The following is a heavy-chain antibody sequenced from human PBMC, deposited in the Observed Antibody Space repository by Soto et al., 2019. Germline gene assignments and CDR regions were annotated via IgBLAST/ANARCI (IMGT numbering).Heavy chain of an antibody. J-gene: IGHJ5*02. CDR3: ARLRYFDWLSPFDP. D-gene: IGHD3-9*01. Sequence: VGSLRLSCAASGFTFSDYYMSWIRQAPGKGLEWVSYISSSGSTIYYADSVKGRFTISRDNAKNSLYLQMNSLRAEDTAVYYCARLRYFDWLSPFDPWGQGTLVTVSS. CDR2: ISSSGSTI. CDR1: GFTFSDYY. V-gene: IGHV3-11*01.